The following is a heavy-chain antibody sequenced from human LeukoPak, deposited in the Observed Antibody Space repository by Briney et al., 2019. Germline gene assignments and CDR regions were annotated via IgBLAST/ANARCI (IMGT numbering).Heavy chain of an antibody. D-gene: IGHD4-23*01. Sequence: SETLSLTCAVYGGSFSGYYWSWIRQPPGKGLEWIGEINHSGSTNYKPCLKSRVTRSVDTSKVQFALKLSSVTASDTAVYYCARCLGHMTTVVTHPGLRQRGYYYMDVWGKGTTVTVSS. J-gene: IGHJ6*03. V-gene: IGHV4-34*01. CDR1: GGSFSGYY. CDR2: INHSGST. CDR3: ARCLGHMTTVVTHPGLRQRGYYYMDV.